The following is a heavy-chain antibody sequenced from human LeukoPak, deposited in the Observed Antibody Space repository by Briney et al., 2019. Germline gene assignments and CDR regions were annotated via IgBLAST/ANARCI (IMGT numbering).Heavy chain of an antibody. CDR1: GFTFSSYS. CDR2: ISSSSSYI. J-gene: IGHJ6*02. V-gene: IGHV3-21*04. Sequence: GGSLRLSCAASGFTFSSYSMNWVRQAPGKGLEWVSSISSSSSYIYYADSVKGRFTISRDNAKNSLYLQMNSLRAEDTAVYYCAKALRSYYYYGMDVWGQGTTVTVSS. CDR3: AKALRSYYYYGMDV.